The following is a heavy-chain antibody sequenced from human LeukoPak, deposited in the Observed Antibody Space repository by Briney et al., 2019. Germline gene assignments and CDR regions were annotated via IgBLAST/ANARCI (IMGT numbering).Heavy chain of an antibody. CDR2: IYSGDIT. CDR3: TRDSTTSRFGY. J-gene: IGHJ4*02. D-gene: IGHD1-26*01. CDR1: GFVVSNNY. V-gene: IGHV3-53*01. Sequence: GGSLRLSCAGSGFVVSNNYMSWVRQAPGKGLEWVSIIYSGDITYYADSVKGRFTISRDNSKNMLFLQMNSLRAEDTAVYYCTRDSTTSRFGYWGQGTLVTVSS.